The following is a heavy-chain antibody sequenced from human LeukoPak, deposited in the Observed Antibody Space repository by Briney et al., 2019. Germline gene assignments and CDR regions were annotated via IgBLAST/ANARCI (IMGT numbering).Heavy chain of an antibody. CDR1: GYSISSGYY. Sequence: SETLSLTCAVSGYSISSGYYWGWIRQPPGKGLGWIGSIYHSGSTYYNPSLKSRVTISVDTSKNQFSLKLSSVTAADTAVYYCARPTYSGSYSGAFDIWGQGTMVTVSS. J-gene: IGHJ3*02. D-gene: IGHD1-26*01. V-gene: IGHV4-38-2*01. CDR3: ARPTYSGSYSGAFDI. CDR2: IYHSGST.